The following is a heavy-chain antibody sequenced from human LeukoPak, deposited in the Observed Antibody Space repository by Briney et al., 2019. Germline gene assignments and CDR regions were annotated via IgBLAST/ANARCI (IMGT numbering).Heavy chain of an antibody. CDR3: ASFPGYSSGWSAY. J-gene: IGHJ4*02. CDR2: IYHSGST. D-gene: IGHD6-19*01. Sequence: SETLSLTCTVSGYSISSGYYWGWIRQPPGKGLEWIGSIYHSGSTYYNPSLKSRVTISVDTSKNQFSLKLSSVTAADTAVYYCASFPGYSSGWSAYWGQGTLVTVSS. V-gene: IGHV4-38-2*02. CDR1: GYSISSGYY.